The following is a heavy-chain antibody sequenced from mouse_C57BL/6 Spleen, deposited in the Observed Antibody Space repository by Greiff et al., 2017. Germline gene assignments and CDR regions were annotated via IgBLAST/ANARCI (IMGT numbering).Heavy chain of an antibody. J-gene: IGHJ4*01. CDR1: GYTFTDYY. D-gene: IGHD2-3*01. CDR3: ARDDDYAMDY. CDR2: IYPGSGNT. V-gene: IGHV1-76*01. Sequence: QVQLQQSGAELVRPGASVTLSCKASGYTFTDYYINWVKQRPGQGLEWIARIYPGSGNTYYNEKFKGKATLTAEKSSSTAYMQLSSLTSDDSAVYFCARDDDYAMDYWGQGTSVTVSS.